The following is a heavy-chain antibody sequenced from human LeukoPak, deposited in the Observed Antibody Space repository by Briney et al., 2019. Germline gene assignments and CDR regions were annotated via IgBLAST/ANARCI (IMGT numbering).Heavy chain of an antibody. CDR3: AIPDYGSGSYYFDY. J-gene: IGHJ4*02. Sequence: SETLSLTCTVSGGSISSSPYYWGWIRQPPGKGLEWIGTIYYSGSTYYNPSLKSRVTISVDTSKNQFSLKLSSVTAADTAVYYCAIPDYGSGSYYFDYWGQGTLVTVSS. CDR2: IYYSGST. D-gene: IGHD3-10*01. CDR1: GGSISSSPYY. V-gene: IGHV4-39*07.